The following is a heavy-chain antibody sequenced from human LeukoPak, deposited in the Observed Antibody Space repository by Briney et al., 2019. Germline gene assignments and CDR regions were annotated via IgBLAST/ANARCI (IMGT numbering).Heavy chain of an antibody. Sequence: GGSLRLSCAAPGIPFSSFGMHWLRQAPGKGLEWVAFIWYDGSNKYYADSVKGRFTISRDNTKKSLYLQMNSLRAEDTAVYYCARDFSGYDYNFDYWGQGTLVTVSS. V-gene: IGHV3-33*01. D-gene: IGHD5-12*01. CDR1: GIPFSSFG. CDR2: IWYDGSNK. J-gene: IGHJ4*02. CDR3: ARDFSGYDYNFDY.